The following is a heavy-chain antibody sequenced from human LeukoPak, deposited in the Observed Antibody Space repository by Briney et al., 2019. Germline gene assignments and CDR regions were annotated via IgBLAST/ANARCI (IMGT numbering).Heavy chain of an antibody. CDR1: GGSISSSSYY. J-gene: IGHJ4*02. D-gene: IGHD4-23*01. Sequence: PSETLSLTCTVSGGSISSSSYYWGWIRQPPGKGLEWIGSIYYSGSTYYNPSLKSRVTISVDTSKNQFSLKLSSVTAADTAVYYCARARYGGNYGYYFDYWGQGTLVTVSS. CDR2: IYYSGST. V-gene: IGHV4-39*07. CDR3: ARARYGGNYGYYFDY.